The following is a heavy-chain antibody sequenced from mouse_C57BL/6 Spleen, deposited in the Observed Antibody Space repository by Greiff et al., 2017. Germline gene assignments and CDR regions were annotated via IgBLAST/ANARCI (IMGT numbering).Heavy chain of an antibody. V-gene: IGHV1-82*01. CDR3: AREGGYCLDY. CDR1: GYAFSSSW. Sequence: QVQLQQSGPELVKPGASVKISCKASGYAFSSSWMNWVKQRPGKGLEWIGRIYPGDGDTNYNGKFKGKAALTADKSSSTAYMQLSSLTSEDSAVYFCAREGGYCLDYWGQGTTLTVSS. CDR2: IYPGDGDT. J-gene: IGHJ2*01. D-gene: IGHD2-3*01.